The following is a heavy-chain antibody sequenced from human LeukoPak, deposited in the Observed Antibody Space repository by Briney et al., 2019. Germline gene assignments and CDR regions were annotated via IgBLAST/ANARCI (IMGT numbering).Heavy chain of an antibody. CDR1: GGSISRHY. V-gene: IGHV4-59*11. J-gene: IGHJ4*02. Sequence: PSETLSLTCTVSGGSISRHYWSWIRQPPGRGLEWIGYIYYSGSTNYNPSLKSGVTISVDTSKNQFSLKLSSVTAADTAVYYCARVDIESGYYVKYWGQGTLVTVSS. CDR2: IYYSGST. CDR3: ARVDIESGYYVKY. D-gene: IGHD3-3*01.